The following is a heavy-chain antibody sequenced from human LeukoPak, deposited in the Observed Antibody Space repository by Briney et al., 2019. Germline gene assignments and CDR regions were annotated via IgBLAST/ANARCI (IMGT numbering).Heavy chain of an antibody. D-gene: IGHD2/OR15-2a*01. J-gene: IGHJ4*02. CDR3: ARGPYYYYFDY. CDR1: GGSFSGYY. V-gene: IGHV4-34*01. Sequence: PSETLSLTCAVYGGSFSGYYWSWIRQPPGKGLEWIGEINHSGSTNYNPSLKSRVTISVDTSKNQFSLKLSSVTAADTAVYYCARGPYYYYFDYWGQGTLVTVSS. CDR2: INHSGST.